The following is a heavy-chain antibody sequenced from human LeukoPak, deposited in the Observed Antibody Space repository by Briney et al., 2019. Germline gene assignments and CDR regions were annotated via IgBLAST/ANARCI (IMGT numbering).Heavy chain of an antibody. CDR1: GGSISSSSYY. Sequence: SETLSLTCTVSGGSISSSSYYWGWIRQPPGKGLEWIGSIYYSGSTCYNPSLKSRVTISVDTSKNQFSLKLSSVTAADTAVYYCARHEYSSGWYYFDYWGQGTLVTVSS. V-gene: IGHV4-39*01. D-gene: IGHD6-19*01. J-gene: IGHJ4*02. CDR3: ARHEYSSGWYYFDY. CDR2: IYYSGST.